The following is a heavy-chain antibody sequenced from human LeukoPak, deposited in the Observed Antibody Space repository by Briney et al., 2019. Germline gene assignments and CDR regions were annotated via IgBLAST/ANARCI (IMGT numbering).Heavy chain of an antibody. D-gene: IGHD2-15*01. Sequence: ASVKVSCKASGYTFTSYGISWVRQAPGQGLEWMRWINPNSGGTNYAQKFQGRVTMTRDTSISTAYMELSRLRSDDTAVYYCATNIVVVVAASSFDYWGQGTLVTVSS. J-gene: IGHJ4*02. CDR1: GYTFTSYG. CDR2: INPNSGGT. V-gene: IGHV1-2*02. CDR3: ATNIVVVVAASSFDY.